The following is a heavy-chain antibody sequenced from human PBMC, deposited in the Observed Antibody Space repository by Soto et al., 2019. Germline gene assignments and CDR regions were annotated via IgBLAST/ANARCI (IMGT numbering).Heavy chain of an antibody. CDR3: ARHAGVDCSGGGCYNWFDP. J-gene: IGHJ5*02. CDR1: GGSISSSSYY. CDR2: IYYSGST. V-gene: IGHV4-39*01. D-gene: IGHD2-15*01. Sequence: SDTLSLTCTVSGGSISSSSYYWGWIRQPPGKGLEWIGSIYYSGSTYYNPSLKSRVTISVDTSKNQFSLKLSSVTAADTAVYYCARHAGVDCSGGGCYNWFDPWGQGTLVTVSS.